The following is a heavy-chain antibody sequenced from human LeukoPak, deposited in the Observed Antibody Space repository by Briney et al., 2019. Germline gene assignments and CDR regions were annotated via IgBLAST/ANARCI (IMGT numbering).Heavy chain of an antibody. CDR2: ISGSGGST. CDR3: AKRGSYYVVGAFDI. V-gene: IGHV3-23*01. Sequence: PGGSLRLSCATSGFTFSSYAMSWVRQAPGEGLEWVSTISGSGGSTYYADSVKGRFTISRDNSKNTLYLRMNSLRAEDTAVYYCAKRGSYYVVGAFDIWGQGTMVTVSS. D-gene: IGHD1-26*01. CDR1: GFTFSSYA. J-gene: IGHJ3*02.